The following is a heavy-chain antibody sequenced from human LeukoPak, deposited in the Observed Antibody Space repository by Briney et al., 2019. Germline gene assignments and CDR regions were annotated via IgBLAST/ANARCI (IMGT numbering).Heavy chain of an antibody. D-gene: IGHD2-2*02. Sequence: GGSLRLSCAASGFTFDDYGLSWVRQAPGKGLEWVSGINWNGGSTGYADSVKGGFTISRDNAKNSLYLQMNSLRAEDTALYYCARDLQYCSSTSCYTSDYWGQGTLVTVSS. V-gene: IGHV3-20*04. CDR1: GFTFDDYG. CDR2: INWNGGST. J-gene: IGHJ4*02. CDR3: ARDLQYCSSTSCYTSDY.